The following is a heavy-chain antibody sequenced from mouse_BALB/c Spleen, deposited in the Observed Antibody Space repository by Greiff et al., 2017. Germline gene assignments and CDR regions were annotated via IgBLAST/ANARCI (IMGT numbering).Heavy chain of an antibody. V-gene: IGHV7-3*02. Sequence: EVMLVESGGGLVQPGGSLRLSCATSGFTFTDYYMSWVRQPPGKALEWLGFIRNKANGYTTEYSASVKGRFTISRDNSQSILYLQMNTLRAEDSATYYGARQSYYRYDGWYFDVWGAGTTVTVSS. D-gene: IGHD2-14*01. CDR2: IRNKANGYTT. J-gene: IGHJ1*01. CDR1: GFTFTDYY. CDR3: ARQSYYRYDGWYFDV.